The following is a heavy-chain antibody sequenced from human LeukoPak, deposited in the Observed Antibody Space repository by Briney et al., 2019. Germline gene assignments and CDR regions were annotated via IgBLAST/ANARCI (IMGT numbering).Heavy chain of an antibody. CDR3: ARAVRGVDTAMVGYNWFDP. D-gene: IGHD5-18*01. CDR1: GGTFSSYT. V-gene: IGHV1-69*02. CDR2: IIPILGIA. Sequence: SMKVSCKASGGTFSSYTISWVRQAPGQGLEWMGRIIPILGIANYAQKFQGRVTITADKSTSTAYMELSSLRSEDTAVYYCARAVRGVDTAMVGYNWFDPWGQGTLVTVSS. J-gene: IGHJ5*02.